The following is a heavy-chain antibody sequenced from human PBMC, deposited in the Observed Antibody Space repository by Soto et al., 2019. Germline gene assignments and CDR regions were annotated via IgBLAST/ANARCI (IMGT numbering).Heavy chain of an antibody. CDR3: AAGPRLEAAEFDY. Sequence: SETHSLTCTVSGFSIRSGRLRGWIRQPPGKGLEWLGYIYYTGTTYYSPSLKSRLTMSVDTSRNQFPLKLDSMTAVDTAVYYCAAGPRLEAAEFDYWGQGTLVTVSS. CDR2: IYYTGTT. CDR1: GFSIRSGRL. J-gene: IGHJ4*02. V-gene: IGHV4-28*01. D-gene: IGHD6-13*01.